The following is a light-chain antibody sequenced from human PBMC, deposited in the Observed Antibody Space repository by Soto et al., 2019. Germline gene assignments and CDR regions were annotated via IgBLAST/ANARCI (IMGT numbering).Light chain of an antibody. CDR2: GAS. J-gene: IGKJ4*02. CDR3: QQYGSSIQ. Sequence: EIVLTQSPGTLSLSPGEGATLSCRASQSVTSRYLAWYQQKPDQAPRLLIYGASNRATGIPDRFRGSGSGTDFTLIISRLEPEDFALYYCQQYGSSIQFGGGTKVEIK. CDR1: QSVTSRY. V-gene: IGKV3-20*01.